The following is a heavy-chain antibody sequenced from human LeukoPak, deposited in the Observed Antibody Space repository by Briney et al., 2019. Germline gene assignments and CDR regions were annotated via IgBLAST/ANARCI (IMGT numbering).Heavy chain of an antibody. D-gene: IGHD4-11*01. J-gene: IGHJ4*02. CDR3: ARVTTVTGRPFDY. Sequence: AGESLRLSCAASGFTFSSCEMNWVRQAPGKGLEWVSYISSSSSTIYYADSVKGRFTISRDNAKNSLYLQMNSLRAEDTAVYYCARVTTVTGRPFDYWGQGTLVTVSS. CDR2: ISSSSSTI. CDR1: GFTFSSCE. V-gene: IGHV3-48*01.